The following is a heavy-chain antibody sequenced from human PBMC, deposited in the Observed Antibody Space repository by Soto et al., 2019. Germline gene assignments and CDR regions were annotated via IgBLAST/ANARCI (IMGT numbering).Heavy chain of an antibody. D-gene: IGHD4-17*01. CDR2: ISSSSSTT. Sequence: GGSLRLSCAASGFTFSSYSMNWVRQAPGKGLEWVSYISSSSSTTYYADSVKGRFTISRDNAKNSLYLQMNSLRAEDTAVYYCARRPNYGDYSFDDAFDIWGQGTMVTVSS. CDR3: ARRPNYGDYSFDDAFDI. V-gene: IGHV3-48*01. J-gene: IGHJ3*02. CDR1: GFTFSSYS.